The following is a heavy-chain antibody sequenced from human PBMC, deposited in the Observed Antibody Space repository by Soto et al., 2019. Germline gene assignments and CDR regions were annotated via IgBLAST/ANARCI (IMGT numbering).Heavy chain of an antibody. CDR2: INAGNGNT. D-gene: IGHD6-6*01. Sequence: ASVKVSCKASGYTFTSYAMHWVRQAPGQRLEWMGWINAGNGNTKYSQKFQGRVTITRETSASKAYMELSSLRSGDTAVYYCARETYSSSFYYYYGMDVWGKGTTVTVS. V-gene: IGHV1-3*01. J-gene: IGHJ6*04. CDR1: GYTFTSYA. CDR3: ARETYSSSFYYYYGMDV.